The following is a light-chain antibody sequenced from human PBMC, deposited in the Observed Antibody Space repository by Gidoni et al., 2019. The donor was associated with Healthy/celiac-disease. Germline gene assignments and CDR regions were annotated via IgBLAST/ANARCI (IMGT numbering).Light chain of an antibody. CDR1: QSISSW. J-gene: IGKJ1*01. V-gene: IGKV1-5*03. CDR3: QQYNSYWT. Sequence: DIQMTQSPSTLSASVGDRVTITCRASQSISSWLAWYQQKPGKAPKLVIYKASSLESGVPSRFNGSGSRTEFTLTISSLRPDDFATYYCQQYNSYWTFGQGTKVEIK. CDR2: KAS.